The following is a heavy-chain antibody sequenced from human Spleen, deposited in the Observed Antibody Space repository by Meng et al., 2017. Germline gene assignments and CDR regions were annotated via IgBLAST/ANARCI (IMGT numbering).Heavy chain of an antibody. CDR3: AKASRAIIITQLWEN. V-gene: IGHV3-23*01. Sequence: GESLKISCAASGFTFSGYAMSWVRHTPGKGLEWVSAISGSGGTTYHADSVKGRFTISRDNFKDTLYLQMNSLRAEDTAVYYCAKASRAIIITQLWENWGQGTLVTVSS. CDR1: GFTFSGYA. D-gene: IGHD3-10*01. J-gene: IGHJ4*02. CDR2: ISGSGGTT.